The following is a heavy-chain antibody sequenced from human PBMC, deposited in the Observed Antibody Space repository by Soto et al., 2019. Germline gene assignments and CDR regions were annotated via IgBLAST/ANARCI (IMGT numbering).Heavy chain of an antibody. J-gene: IGHJ6*03. D-gene: IGHD6-13*01. CDR3: ARLLAAAGDYYYYYMDV. Sequence: QVQLVQSGAEVKKPGASVKVSCKASGYTFTSYGISWVRQAPGQGLEWMGWISAYNGNTNYAQKLQGRVTMITDTSTSTAYMELRSLRSDDTAVYYCARLLAAAGDYYYYYMDVWGKGTTVTVSS. V-gene: IGHV1-18*01. CDR1: GYTFTSYG. CDR2: ISAYNGNT.